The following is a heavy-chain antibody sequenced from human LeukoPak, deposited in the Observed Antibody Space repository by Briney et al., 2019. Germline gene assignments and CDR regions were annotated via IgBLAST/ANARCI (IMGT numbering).Heavy chain of an antibody. Sequence: GGSLRLSCAASGFAFSSYWMSWVRRAPGKGLEWVANIKEDGSEKYYVDSVKGRFTISRDNSKNTLYLQMNRLRAEDTAVYYCAKDSGSHHYWGQGTLVTVSS. D-gene: IGHD3-10*01. V-gene: IGHV3-7*01. CDR2: IKEDGSEK. J-gene: IGHJ4*02. CDR1: GFAFSSYW. CDR3: AKDSGSHHY.